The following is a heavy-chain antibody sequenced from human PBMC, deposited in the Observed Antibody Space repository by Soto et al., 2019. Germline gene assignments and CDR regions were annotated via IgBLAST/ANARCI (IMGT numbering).Heavy chain of an antibody. J-gene: IGHJ4*02. CDR3: AKDPELRYFDWLTLTFDY. D-gene: IGHD3-9*01. V-gene: IGHV3-23*01. Sequence: GGSLRLSCAASGGNFSSYAMSWVRQAPGKGLEWVSAISGSGGSTYYADSVKGRFTISRDNSKNTLYLQMNSLRAEDTAVYYCAKDPELRYFDWLTLTFDYWGQGTLVTVSS. CDR2: ISGSGGST. CDR1: GGNFSSYA.